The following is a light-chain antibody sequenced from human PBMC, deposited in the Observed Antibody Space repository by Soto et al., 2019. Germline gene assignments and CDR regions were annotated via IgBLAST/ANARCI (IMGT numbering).Light chain of an antibody. J-gene: IGLJ2*01. V-gene: IGLV1-47*01. CDR3: AAWDDSLSGVV. CDR2: RNN. CDR1: SSNIGGNY. Sequence: QSVLTQPPSASGTPGQRVTISCSGRSSNIGGNYVNWYQQLPGTAPKLLIYRNNQWPSGVPDRFSGSKSGTSASLAISGLRSEDEADYYCAAWDDSLSGVVFGGGTKLTVL.